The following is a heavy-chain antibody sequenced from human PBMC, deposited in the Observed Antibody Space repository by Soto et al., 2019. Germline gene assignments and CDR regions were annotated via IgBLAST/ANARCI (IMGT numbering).Heavy chain of an antibody. V-gene: IGHV1-3*01. D-gene: IGHD2-2*01. J-gene: IGHJ6*02. CDR3: ARSGWMPYYYYGMDF. Sequence: GASVKVSCKASGYTFTSYAMHWVRQAPGQRLEWMGWINAGNGNTKYSQKFQGRVTITRDTSASTAYMELSSLRSEDTAVYYCARSGWMPYYYYGMDFWGQRPTVTVSS. CDR1: GYTFTSYA. CDR2: INAGNGNT.